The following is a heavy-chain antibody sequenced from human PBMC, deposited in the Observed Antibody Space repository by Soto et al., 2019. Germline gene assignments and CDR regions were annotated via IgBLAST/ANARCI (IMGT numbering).Heavy chain of an antibody. D-gene: IGHD3-3*01. J-gene: IGHJ6*02. V-gene: IGHV4-34*01. CDR3: ARGKDVLRFLEWLPPSYYYGMDV. Sequence: SETLSLTCAVYGGSFSGYYWSWIRQPPGKGLEWIGEINHSGSTNYNPSLKSRVTISVDTSKNQFSLKLSSVTAADTAVYYCARGKDVLRFLEWLPPSYYYGMDVWGQGTTVTVSS. CDR1: GGSFSGYY. CDR2: INHSGST.